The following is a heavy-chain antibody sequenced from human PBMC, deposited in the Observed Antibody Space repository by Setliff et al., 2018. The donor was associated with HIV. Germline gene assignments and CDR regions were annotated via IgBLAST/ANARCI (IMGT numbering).Heavy chain of an antibody. J-gene: IGHJ4*02. CDR1: GYTFTNFA. CDR2: ISGYNGNT. Sequence: RASVKVSCKASGYTFTNFAINWVRQAPGQGLEWMGWISGYNGNTEYAQRLQGRVTMTTDTSTSTAYMELRSLSSDDTAIYYCTRETGRDNWNPRGADDYWGQGTLVTVSS. CDR3: TRETGRDNWNPRGADDY. V-gene: IGHV1-18*01. D-gene: IGHD1-1*01.